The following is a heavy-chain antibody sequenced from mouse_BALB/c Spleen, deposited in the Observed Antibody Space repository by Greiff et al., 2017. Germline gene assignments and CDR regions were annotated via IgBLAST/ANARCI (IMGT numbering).Heavy chain of an antibody. J-gene: IGHJ4*01. CDR3: ARETIYAMDY. Sequence: EVQRVESGGGLVQPGGSLKLSCAASGFTFSSYGMSWVRQTPDKRLELVATINSNGGSTYYPDSVKGRFTISRDNAKNTLYLQMSSLKSEDTAMYYCARETIYAMDYWGQGTSVTVSS. CDR1: GFTFSSYG. V-gene: IGHV5-6-3*01. CDR2: INSNGGST. D-gene: IGHD1-1*02.